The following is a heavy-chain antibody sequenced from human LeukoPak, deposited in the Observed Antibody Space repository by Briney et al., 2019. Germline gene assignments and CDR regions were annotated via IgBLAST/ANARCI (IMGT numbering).Heavy chain of an antibody. J-gene: IGHJ6*03. CDR1: GGSISSSSYY. V-gene: IGHV4-39*07. Sequence: PSETLSLTCTVSGGSISSSSYYWGWIRQPPGKGLEWIGSIYYSGSTYYNPSLKSRVTISVDTSKNQFSLKLSSVTAADTAVYYCARFTGVPAGTYYYHYIDVWGKGTTVTVSS. CDR2: IYYSGST. D-gene: IGHD2-2*01. CDR3: ARFTGVPAGTYYYHYIDV.